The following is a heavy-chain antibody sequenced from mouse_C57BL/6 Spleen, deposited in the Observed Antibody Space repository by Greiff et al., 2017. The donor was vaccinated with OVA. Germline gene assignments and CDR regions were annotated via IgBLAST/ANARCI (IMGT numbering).Heavy chain of an antibody. CDR1: GYTFTSYW. D-gene: IGHD1-1*01. V-gene: IGHV1-52*01. J-gene: IGHJ3*01. Sequence: QVQLKQSGAELVRPGSSVKLSCKASGYTFTSYWMHWVKQRPIQGLEWIGNIDPSDSETHYNQKFKDKATLTVDKSSSTAYMQLSSLTSEDSAVYYCARRDYGSSWFAYWGQGTLVTVSA. CDR3: ARRDYGSSWFAY. CDR2: IDPSDSET.